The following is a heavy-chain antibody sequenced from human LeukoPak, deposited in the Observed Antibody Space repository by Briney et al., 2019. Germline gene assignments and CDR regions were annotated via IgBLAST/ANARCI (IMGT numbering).Heavy chain of an antibody. CDR2: IIPIFGTA. CDR1: GGAFSSYA. J-gene: IGHJ4*02. Sequence: SVKVSCKASGGAFSSYAISWVRQAPGQGLEWMGGIIPIFGTANYAQKFQGRVTITADKSTSTAYMELSSLRSEDTAVYYCAREVGGSGSYYISWGQGTLVTVSS. D-gene: IGHD3-10*01. CDR3: AREVGGSGSYYIS. V-gene: IGHV1-69*06.